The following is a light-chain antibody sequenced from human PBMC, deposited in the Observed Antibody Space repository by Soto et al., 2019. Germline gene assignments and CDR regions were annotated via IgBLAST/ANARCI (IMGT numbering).Light chain of an antibody. CDR1: SSDIGSYHL. J-gene: IGLJ1*01. CDR3: CSYAGSNWGYV. CDR2: KVS. Sequence: QSALTQPASVSGSPGQSITISCTGTSSDIGSYHLVSWYQHHSGKAPKLIIYKVSQWPSGVSDRFSAPKSGSTASLTISGLQAEDEADYYCCSYAGSNWGYVFGTGTKLTVL. V-gene: IGLV2-23*02.